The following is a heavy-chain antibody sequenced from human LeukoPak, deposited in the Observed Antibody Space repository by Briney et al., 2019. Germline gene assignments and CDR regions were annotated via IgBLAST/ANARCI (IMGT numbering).Heavy chain of an antibody. CDR3: ARGSHYYDSSGYYFDY. CDR2: SNHSGST. Sequence: SETLSLTCAVYGGSFSGYYWSWIRQPPGKGLEWMGESNHSGSTNYNPSLKSRVTISVDTSKNQFSLKLSSVTAADTAVYYCARGSHYYDSSGYYFDYWGQGTLVTVSS. V-gene: IGHV4-34*01. J-gene: IGHJ4*02. D-gene: IGHD3-22*01. CDR1: GGSFSGYY.